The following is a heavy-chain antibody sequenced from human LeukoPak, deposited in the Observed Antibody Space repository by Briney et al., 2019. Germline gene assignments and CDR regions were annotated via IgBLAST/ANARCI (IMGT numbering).Heavy chain of an antibody. Sequence: GGSLRRSCAASGFAVSTYYMTWVRQSPGKGLEWLSVINPDGSTYYADSVKGRFTISRDNPKNTLYLQMKTLRAGDTAVYYCARDGSARPEEYWGQGTRVTVSS. CDR3: ARDGSARPEEY. CDR2: INPDGST. J-gene: IGHJ4*02. V-gene: IGHV3-66*01. D-gene: IGHD6-6*01. CDR1: GFAVSTYY.